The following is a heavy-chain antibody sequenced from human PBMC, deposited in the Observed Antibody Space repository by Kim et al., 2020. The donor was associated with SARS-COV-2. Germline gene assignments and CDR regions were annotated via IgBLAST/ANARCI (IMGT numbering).Heavy chain of an antibody. V-gene: IGHV1-2*02. CDR3: ARGSHSSGYYFDY. CDR1: GYTFTGYY. J-gene: IGHJ4*02. CDR2: INPNSGGT. Sequence: ASVKVSCKASGYTFTGYYMHWVRQAPGQGLGWMGWINPNSGGTNYAQKFQGRVTMTRDTSISTAYMELSRLRSDDTAVYYCARGSHSSGYYFDYWGQGTLVTVSS. D-gene: IGHD3-22*01.